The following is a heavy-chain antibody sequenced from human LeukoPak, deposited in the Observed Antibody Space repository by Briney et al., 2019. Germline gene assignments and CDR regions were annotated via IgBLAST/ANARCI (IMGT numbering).Heavy chain of an antibody. V-gene: IGHV3-23*01. J-gene: IGHJ4*02. D-gene: IGHD2-15*01. CDR2: ISASGGNT. CDR3: AKSATRPLNGDY. CDR1: GFMFSSYG. Sequence: PGGTLRLSCAASGFMFSSYGMSWVRQAPGKGLEWVSSISASGGNTYYADSVKGRFTISRDNSKNTLYLQMNSLRAEDTAVYYCAKSATRPLNGDYWGQGTLVTVSS.